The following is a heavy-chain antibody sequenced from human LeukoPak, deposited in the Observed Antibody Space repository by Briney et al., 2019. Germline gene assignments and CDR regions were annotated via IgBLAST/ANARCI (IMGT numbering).Heavy chain of an antibody. CDR3: ARKQRGDPIDY. D-gene: IGHD3-16*01. Sequence: GGSLRLSCAASGFTFGSYSMNWVRQAPGKGLEWVSYISSSSSTIYYADSVKGRFTISRDNAKNSLYLQMNSLRAEDTAVYYCARKQRGDPIDYWGQGTLVTVSS. CDR2: ISSSSSTI. V-gene: IGHV3-48*04. CDR1: GFTFGSYS. J-gene: IGHJ4*02.